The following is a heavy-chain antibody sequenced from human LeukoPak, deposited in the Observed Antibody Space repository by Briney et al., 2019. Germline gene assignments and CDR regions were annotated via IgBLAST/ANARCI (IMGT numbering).Heavy chain of an antibody. V-gene: IGHV3-23*01. CDR2: ISADGRRS. CDR3: AKVDTSGWYEVLDF. D-gene: IGHD6-19*01. CDR1: GFTFTTYA. J-gene: IGHJ4*02. Sequence: GGSLRLSCVASGFTFTTYALSWVRQAPGKGLEWVSTISADGRRSNYADSVKGRFTISRDTSKNTLYLQMNSLRAEDTAKYYCAKVDTSGWYEVLDFWGQGTHVTVSS.